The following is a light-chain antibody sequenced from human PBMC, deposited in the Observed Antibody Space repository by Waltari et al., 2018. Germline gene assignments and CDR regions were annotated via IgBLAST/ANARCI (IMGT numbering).Light chain of an antibody. J-gene: IGLJ2*01. Sequence: QSALPQPRSVSGSPGQSVTISCTGTSSDVGGYNYVSWYQQHPGKAPKLMIDDVSKRPSGVPDRFSGSKSGNTASLTISGLQAEDEAEYYCCSYAGSYTHVVCGGGTKLTVL. CDR1: SSDVGGYNY. CDR2: DVS. V-gene: IGLV2-11*01. CDR3: CSYAGSYTHVV.